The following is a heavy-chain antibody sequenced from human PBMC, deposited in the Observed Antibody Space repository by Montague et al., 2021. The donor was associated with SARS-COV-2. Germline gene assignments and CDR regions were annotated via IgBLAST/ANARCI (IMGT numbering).Heavy chain of an antibody. CDR2: INHRGYI. V-gene: IGHV4-34*01. CDR1: GGSFSNFY. D-gene: IGHD3-22*01. J-gene: IGHJ4*02. Sequence: SETLSLTCAVYGGSFSNFYWSWIRQPPGKGLEWIGEINHRGYINYNPSLESRVTISVDTSKNQFSLKVNSVTAADTAAYYCASAPRNSFGYWDYWGQGTLVTVSS. CDR3: ASAPRNSFGYWDY.